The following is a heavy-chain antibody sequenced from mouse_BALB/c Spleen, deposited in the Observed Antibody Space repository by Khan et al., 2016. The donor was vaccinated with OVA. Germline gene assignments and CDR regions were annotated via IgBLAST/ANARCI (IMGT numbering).Heavy chain of an antibody. D-gene: IGHD1-2*01. Sequence: VQLKESGPGLVKPSQSLSLTCTVTGYSITSNYVWNWNRQLPGNKLEWMGYISYSGTTSYNPSFKSRTSLTRDTSKNQFFLQLNSVTTEDTATYDCARGNYYGYAMDYWGQGTSVTVSS. V-gene: IGHV3-2*02. J-gene: IGHJ4*01. CDR1: GYSITSNYV. CDR3: ARGNYYGYAMDY. CDR2: ISYSGTT.